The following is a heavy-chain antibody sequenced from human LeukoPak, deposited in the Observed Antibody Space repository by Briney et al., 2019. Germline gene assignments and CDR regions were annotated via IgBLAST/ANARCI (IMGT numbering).Heavy chain of an antibody. CDR3: EAYGSV. Sequence: GGSLRLPCAASGLIFSNYWMTWVRQAPGKGLEWVANIKEDGSETYYVYSVKGRFTISRDNDKNTLYLQMNSLRAEDTAVYYCEAYGSVWGQGTLVIVSS. D-gene: IGHD3-10*01. CDR1: GLIFSNYW. V-gene: IGHV3-7*03. J-gene: IGHJ4*02. CDR2: IKEDGSET.